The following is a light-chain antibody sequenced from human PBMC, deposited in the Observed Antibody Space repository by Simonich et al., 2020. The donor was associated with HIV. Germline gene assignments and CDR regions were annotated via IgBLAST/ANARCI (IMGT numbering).Light chain of an antibody. J-gene: IGKJ5*01. V-gene: IGKV4-1*01. CDR3: QQYYNTPVT. CDR2: WAS. Sequence: DIVMTQSPDSLTVSLGGRATINCKSSQRVLYSSNNKNYLAWYQQKPGQPPKLLIYWASTRESGVPDRLSASGSGTDFTLTISSLQAEDVAVYYCQQYYNTPVTFGQGTRLEIK. CDR1: QRVLYSSNNKNY.